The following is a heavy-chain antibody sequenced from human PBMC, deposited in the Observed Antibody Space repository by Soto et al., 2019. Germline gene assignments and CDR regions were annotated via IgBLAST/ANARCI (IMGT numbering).Heavy chain of an antibody. D-gene: IGHD2-21*01. J-gene: IGHJ6*02. V-gene: IGHV3-33*01. CDR1: GFIFNTHG. Sequence: QVQLVESGGGVVQPGRSLRLSCAASGFIFNTHGMHWVRQAPGEGLEWVALIWYDGSHQYYADSVKGRFTVSRDNYKNTLYLQMNSLRVEDTAMYYCARADTVIGVRVIDVWGQGTTVTVSS. CDR2: IWYDGSHQ. CDR3: ARADTVIGVRVIDV.